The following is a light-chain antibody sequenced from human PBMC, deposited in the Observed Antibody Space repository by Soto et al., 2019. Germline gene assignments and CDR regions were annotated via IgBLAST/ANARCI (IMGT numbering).Light chain of an antibody. CDR3: QVWDSSSDHRV. Sequence: SYELTQPPSVSVAPGKTARITCGGNNIGRKSVHWYQQKPGQAPVLVIYYDSDRPSGLPERFSGSNSGNTATLTISRVEAGDEADYYCQVWDSSSDHRVFGGGTKLTVL. J-gene: IGLJ2*01. CDR2: YDS. V-gene: IGLV3-21*04. CDR1: NIGRKS.